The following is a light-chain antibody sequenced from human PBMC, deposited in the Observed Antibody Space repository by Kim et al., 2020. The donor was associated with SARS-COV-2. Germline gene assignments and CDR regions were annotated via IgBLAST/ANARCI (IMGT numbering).Light chain of an antibody. CDR1: SSDVGAYNY. J-gene: IGLJ2*01. Sequence: QSALTQPPSASGSPGQSVTISCTGTSSDVGAYNYVSWYQQHPGKAPKLLIYDVTRRPSGVPDRFSGSKSGNTASLTVSGLQAEDEADYYCCSFGVSSKIFGGGTKLAVL. CDR2: DVT. CDR3: CSFGVSSKI. V-gene: IGLV2-8*01.